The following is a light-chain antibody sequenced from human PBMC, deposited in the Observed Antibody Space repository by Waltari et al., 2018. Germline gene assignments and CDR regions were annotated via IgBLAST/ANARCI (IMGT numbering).Light chain of an antibody. V-gene: IGKV1-39*01. J-gene: IGKJ1*01. CDR3: QQSYSTWT. Sequence: DIQMTQSPSSLSASVGDRVTITCRASQNINSFLNWYQQKPGRAPKLLIYAASSLDRGVPSRFSGSGSGTDYTLTISSLQPEDFATYYCQQSYSTWTSGQGTKVEIK. CDR2: AAS. CDR1: QNINSF.